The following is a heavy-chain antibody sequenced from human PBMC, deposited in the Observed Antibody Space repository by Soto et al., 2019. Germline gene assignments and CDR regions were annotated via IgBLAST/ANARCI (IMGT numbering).Heavy chain of an antibody. CDR3: ARVSLAYCGGDCRAEFDY. CDR2: ISYDGSNK. CDR1: GFTFSSYA. D-gene: IGHD2-21*02. V-gene: IGHV3-30-3*01. J-gene: IGHJ4*02. Sequence: QVQLVESGGGVVQPGRSLRLSCAASGFTFSSYAMHWVRQAPGKGLEWVAVISYDGSNKYYADSVKGRFTISRDNSKNTLYLQMNSLRAEDTAVYYCARVSLAYCGGDCRAEFDYWGQGTLVTVSS.